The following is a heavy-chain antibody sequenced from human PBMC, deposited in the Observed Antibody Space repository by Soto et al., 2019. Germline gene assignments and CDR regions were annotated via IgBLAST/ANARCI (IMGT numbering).Heavy chain of an antibody. CDR3: ARVIYRYCSGGSCYSQNHDAFDI. CDR1: GGSLSGFY. CDR2: VYYTGKT. V-gene: IGHV4-59*01. Sequence: SETLSLTCTVSGGSLSGFYWTWIRQPPGKGLEWVGFVYYTGKTSYTPSLRGRLTISQDTSRNQFSLNLNSVTTEDTAVYYCARVIYRYCSGGSCYSQNHDAFDIWGQGTMVTVSS. J-gene: IGHJ3*02. D-gene: IGHD2-15*01.